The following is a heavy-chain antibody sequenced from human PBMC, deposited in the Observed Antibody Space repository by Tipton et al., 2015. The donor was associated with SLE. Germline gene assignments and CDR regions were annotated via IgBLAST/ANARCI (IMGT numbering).Heavy chain of an antibody. V-gene: IGHV4-31*03. Sequence: TLSLTCTVSSGSVSSGAYYWSWIRQHPGKGLEWIGYAFSSGTTYYNPSLQGRLSMSLDTSKNQLSLQLSSVTSADTAVYYCARSRGLGSCSGDNCYDYYFGMDVWGQGTTVTVSS. CDR1: SGSVSSGAYY. J-gene: IGHJ6*02. D-gene: IGHD2-15*01. CDR2: AFSSGTT. CDR3: ARSRGLGSCSGDNCYDYYFGMDV.